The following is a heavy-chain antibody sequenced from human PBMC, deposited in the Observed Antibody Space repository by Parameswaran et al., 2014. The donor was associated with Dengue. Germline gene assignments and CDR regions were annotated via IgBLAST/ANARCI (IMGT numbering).Heavy chain of an antibody. J-gene: IGHJ5*02. CDR2: IYYSGST. D-gene: IGHD3-10*01. V-gene: IGHV4-39*01. CDR3: ARPLYYGSGLEFDP. Sequence: WIRQPPGKGLEWIGSIYYSGSTYYNPSLKSRVTISVDTSKNQFSLKLSSVTAADTAVYYCARPLYYGSGLEFDPWGQGTLVTVSS.